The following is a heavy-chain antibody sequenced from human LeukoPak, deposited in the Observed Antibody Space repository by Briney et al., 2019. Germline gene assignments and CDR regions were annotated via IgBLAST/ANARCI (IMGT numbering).Heavy chain of an antibody. D-gene: IGHD5-24*01. CDR3: AKNYVEMSTIYYFDY. V-gene: IGHV1-46*01. CDR2: INPSGGST. Sequence: ASVKVSCRASGYTFSNYYMHWVRQAPGQGLEWMGIINPSGGSTGYAQKFQGRVTMTRDMSSSTVYMELSSLRSEDTAVYYCAKNYVEMSTIYYFDYWGQGTLVTVSS. J-gene: IGHJ4*02. CDR1: GYTFSNYY.